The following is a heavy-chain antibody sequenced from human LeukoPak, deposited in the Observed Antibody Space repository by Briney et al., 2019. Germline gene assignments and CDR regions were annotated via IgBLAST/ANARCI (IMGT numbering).Heavy chain of an antibody. J-gene: IGHJ4*02. Sequence: SETLSLTCTVSGGSISSYYWSWIRQPPGKGLEWIGYIYYSGSTNYNPSLKSRVTISVDTSKNQFSLKLSSVAAADTAVYYCAREFLYYDFWSGYYTGVFDYWGQGTLVTVSS. CDR2: IYYSGST. V-gene: IGHV4-59*01. CDR3: AREFLYYDFWSGYYTGVFDY. D-gene: IGHD3-3*01. CDR1: GGSISSYY.